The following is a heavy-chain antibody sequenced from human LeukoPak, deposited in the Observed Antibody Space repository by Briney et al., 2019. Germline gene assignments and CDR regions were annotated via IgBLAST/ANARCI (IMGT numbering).Heavy chain of an antibody. CDR2: IKQDGSEK. V-gene: IGHV3-7*01. J-gene: IGHJ6*03. CDR1: GFTFSRNW. Sequence: GGSLRLSCAASGFTFSRNWVTWVRQAPGKGLEWVANIKQDGSEKYYADSVKGRFTISRDNAKNSLYLQMNSLRAEDTAVYYCARDKEWELLYYYYYMDVWGKGTTVTVSS. D-gene: IGHD1-26*01. CDR3: ARDKEWELLYYYYYMDV.